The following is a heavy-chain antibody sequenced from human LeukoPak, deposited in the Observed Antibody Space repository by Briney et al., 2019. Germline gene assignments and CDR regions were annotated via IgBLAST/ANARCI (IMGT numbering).Heavy chain of an antibody. V-gene: IGHV1-46*01. CDR1: GYTFINYG. J-gene: IGHJ4*02. CDR3: ARYEFTLELFDY. CDR2: INPSGGST. D-gene: IGHD1-26*01. Sequence: GASVKVSCKASGYTFINYGISWVRQAPGQGLESMGIINPSGGSTSYAQKFQGRVTMTRDTSTSTVYMELSSLRSEDTAVYYCARYEFTLELFDYWGQGTLVTVSS.